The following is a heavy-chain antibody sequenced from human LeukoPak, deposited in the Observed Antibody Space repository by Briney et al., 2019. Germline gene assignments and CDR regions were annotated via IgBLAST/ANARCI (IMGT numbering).Heavy chain of an antibody. CDR1: GFTVSSNY. CDR3: ARAESSPYYYDSSGYYTFFRY. CDR2: IYSGGST. D-gene: IGHD3-22*01. J-gene: IGHJ4*02. V-gene: IGHV3-66*01. Sequence: GGSPRLSCAASGFTVSSNYMSWVRQAPGKGLEWVSVIYSGGSTYYADSVKGRFTISRDNSKNTLYLQMNSLRAEDTAVYYCARAESSPYYYDSSGYYTFFRYWGQGTLVTVSS.